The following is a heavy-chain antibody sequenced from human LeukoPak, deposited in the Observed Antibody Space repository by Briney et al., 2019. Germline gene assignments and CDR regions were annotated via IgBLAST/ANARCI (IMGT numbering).Heavy chain of an antibody. CDR3: ARDIGHAFDI. Sequence: GESLKISCKGSGDSFTGYWIGWVRQMPGKGLEWMGIIYPGDSDTRYSPSFRGQVTLSADKSINTAYLPWSSLKASDTAMYYCARDIGHAFDIWGQGTMVTVSS. D-gene: IGHD5-12*01. CDR2: IYPGDSDT. V-gene: IGHV5-51*01. CDR1: GDSFTGYW. J-gene: IGHJ3*02.